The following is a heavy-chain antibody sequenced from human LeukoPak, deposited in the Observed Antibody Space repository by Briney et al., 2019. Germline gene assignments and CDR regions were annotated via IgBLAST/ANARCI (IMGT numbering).Heavy chain of an antibody. V-gene: IGHV3-33*06. CDR3: VKDLSGRYSFDY. CDR1: GFIFSGYG. CDR2: IWYDGSNK. Sequence: GRSLRLSCAASGFIFSGYGMHWVRQAPGKGLEWVAVIWYDGSNKYYADSVKGRFTISRDNSKNTLYLQMSSLRVEDMGVYHCVKDLSGRYSFDYWGLGTLVTVSS. D-gene: IGHD1-26*01. J-gene: IGHJ4*02.